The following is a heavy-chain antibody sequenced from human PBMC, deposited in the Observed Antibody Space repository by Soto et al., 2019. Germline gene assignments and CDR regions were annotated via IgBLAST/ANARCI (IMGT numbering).Heavy chain of an antibody. V-gene: IGHV3-74*01. CDR1: GFTFRSYW. D-gene: IGHD6-13*01. J-gene: IGHJ6*03. CDR2: ISSDGSST. CDR3: ALKHSSSWAYFYYYMDV. Sequence: GGSLRLSCAASGFTFRSYWMHWVHQAPGKGLAWVARISSDGSSTSYADSVKGRFTISRDNAKNTLYLQMNSLGAEDTAVYYCALKHSSSWAYFYYYMDVWGKGTTVTVSS.